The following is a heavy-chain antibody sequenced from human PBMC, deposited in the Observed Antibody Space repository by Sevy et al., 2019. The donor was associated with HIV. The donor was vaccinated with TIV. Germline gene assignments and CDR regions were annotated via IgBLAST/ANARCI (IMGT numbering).Heavy chain of an antibody. CDR1: GFTFDDYA. Sequence: GGSLRLSCAASGFTFDDYAMHWVRQAPGKGLEWVLGISWNSGSIGYADSVKGRFTISRDNAKNSLYLQMNSLRAEDTALYYCAKDKGRAARLFDYWGQGTLVTVSS. CDR3: AKDKGRAARLFDY. D-gene: IGHD6-6*01. CDR2: ISWNSGSI. J-gene: IGHJ4*02. V-gene: IGHV3-9*01.